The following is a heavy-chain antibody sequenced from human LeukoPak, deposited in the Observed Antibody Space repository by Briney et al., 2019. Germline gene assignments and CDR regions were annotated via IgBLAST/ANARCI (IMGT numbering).Heavy chain of an antibody. CDR1: GFTFSNAW. CDR2: IKSKTDGGTT. V-gene: IGHV3-15*01. J-gene: IGHJ4*02. D-gene: IGHD6-19*01. Sequence: GGSLRLSCAASGFTFSNAWMSWVRQAPGKGLEWVGRIKSKTDGGTTDYAAPVKGRFTISRDDSKNTLYLQMNSLKTEDTAVYYCISSGWYGALAYWGQGTLVTVSS. CDR3: ISSGWYGALAY.